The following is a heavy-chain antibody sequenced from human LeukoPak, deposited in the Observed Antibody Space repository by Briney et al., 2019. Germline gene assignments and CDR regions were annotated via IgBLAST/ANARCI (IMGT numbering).Heavy chain of an antibody. D-gene: IGHD2-15*01. CDR3: AKTSVGGGRIIGSGYFDN. CDR2: IGGSGDST. Sequence: GGSLRLSCAASGLTFSRCAMGWVRLAPGKGLEWVSTIGGSGDSTYYAGSVKGRFTISRDHSKNTLYLQMNSLRAEDTAVYYCAKTSVGGGRIIGSGYFDNWGQGTLVTVSS. V-gene: IGHV3-23*01. J-gene: IGHJ4*02. CDR1: GLTFSRCA.